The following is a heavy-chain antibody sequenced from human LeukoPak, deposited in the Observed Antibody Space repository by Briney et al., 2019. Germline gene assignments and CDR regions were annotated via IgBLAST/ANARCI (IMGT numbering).Heavy chain of an antibody. Sequence: GGSLRLSCAASGFTFSSYAMHWVRQAPGKGLEWVAVISYDGSNKYYADSVKGRFTISRDNSKNTLYLQMNSLRAEDTAVYYCVRVRHSWGSTFNYWGQGTLVTVSS. CDR2: ISYDGSNK. CDR3: VRVRHSWGSTFNY. V-gene: IGHV3-30-3*01. CDR1: GFTFSSYA. D-gene: IGHD7-27*01. J-gene: IGHJ4*02.